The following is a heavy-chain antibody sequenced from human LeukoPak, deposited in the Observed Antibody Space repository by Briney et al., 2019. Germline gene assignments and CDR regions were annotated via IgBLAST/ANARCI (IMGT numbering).Heavy chain of an antibody. J-gene: IGHJ6*02. D-gene: IGHD2/OR15-2a*01. V-gene: IGHV3-21*01. CDR3: ARHMTPDSTTPYYYGMDV. Sequence: PGGSLRLSCAASGFIFSSYSMNWVRQAPGKGLEWVSSISNSGLYIFYADSVKGRFTMSRDNGKNSLFLQMNCLRAEDTAVYFCARHMTPDSTTPYYYGMDVWGQGTTVTVSS. CDR2: ISNSGLYI. CDR1: GFIFSSYS.